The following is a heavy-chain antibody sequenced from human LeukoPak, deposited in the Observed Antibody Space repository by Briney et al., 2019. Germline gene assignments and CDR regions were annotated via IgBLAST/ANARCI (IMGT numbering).Heavy chain of an antibody. CDR3: ARHSFSGSGSFVWFDP. Sequence: GESLKISCKGSGYSFTNYWIGWVRQMPGKGLEWMGIIYPGGSDTRYSPSFQGQVSMSADKSTSTAYLQWSSLKASDTAMYYCARHSFSGSGSFVWFDPWGQGTLVTVSS. D-gene: IGHD3-10*01. V-gene: IGHV5-51*01. CDR2: IYPGGSDT. CDR1: GYSFTNYW. J-gene: IGHJ5*02.